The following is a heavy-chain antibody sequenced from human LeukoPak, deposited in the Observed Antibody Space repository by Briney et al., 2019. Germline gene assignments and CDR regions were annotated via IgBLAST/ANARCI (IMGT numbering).Heavy chain of an antibody. D-gene: IGHD6-13*01. CDR2: IYTSGST. V-gene: IGHV4-4*07. Sequence: SETLSLTCTVSGGSIISYYWSWIRQPAGKGLEWIGHIYTSGSTNYNPSLKSRVTMSVDTSKNQFSLKLSSVTAADTAVYYCARGRFVYSSSWYVDYWGQGTLVTVSS. J-gene: IGHJ4*02. CDR1: GGSIISYY. CDR3: ARGRFVYSSSWYVDY.